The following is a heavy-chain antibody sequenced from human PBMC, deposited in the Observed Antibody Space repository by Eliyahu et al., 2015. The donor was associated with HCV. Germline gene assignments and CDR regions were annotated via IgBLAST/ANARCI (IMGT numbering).Heavy chain of an antibody. CDR1: GFTFSSYS. CDR2: ITSSSSAI. CDR3: ARDEGATDY. J-gene: IGHJ4*02. V-gene: IGHV3-48*01. Sequence: EVQLVESGGGLVQPGGSLRLSCAASGFTFSSYSMNWVRQAPGKGLEWVSYITSSSSAIYYVDSVKGRFTISRDNAKNSLYLQMNSLRAEDTAVYYCARDEGATDYWGQGTLVTVSS. D-gene: IGHD1-26*01.